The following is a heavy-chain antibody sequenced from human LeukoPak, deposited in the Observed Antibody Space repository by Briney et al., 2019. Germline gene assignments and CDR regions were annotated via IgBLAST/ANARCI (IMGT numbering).Heavy chain of an antibody. Sequence: GRSLRLSCAASGFTFSSYGMHWVRQAPGKGLEWVAVIWYDGSKKYYADSVKGRFTISRDNSQNTLYLQMNSLRAEDTAVYYCAKGETSGSDYDFWSGYPNTYFDYWGQGTLVTVSS. J-gene: IGHJ4*02. D-gene: IGHD3-3*01. CDR3: AKGETSGSDYDFWSGYPNTYFDY. V-gene: IGHV3-33*06. CDR2: IWYDGSKK. CDR1: GFTFSSYG.